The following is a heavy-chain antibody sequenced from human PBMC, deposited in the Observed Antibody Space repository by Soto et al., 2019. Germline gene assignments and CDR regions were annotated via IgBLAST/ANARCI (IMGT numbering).Heavy chain of an antibody. CDR1: GYTLTELS. J-gene: IGHJ6*03. D-gene: IGHD2-15*01. V-gene: IGHV1-24*01. CDR3: ATYPCSGGSCTPDYYMDV. Sequence: ASVKVSCKVSGYTLTELSMHWVRQAPGKGLEWMGGFDPEDGETIYAQKFQGRVTMTEDTSTDTAYMELSSLRSEDTAVYYCATYPCSGGSCTPDYYMDVWGKGTTVTVSS. CDR2: FDPEDGET.